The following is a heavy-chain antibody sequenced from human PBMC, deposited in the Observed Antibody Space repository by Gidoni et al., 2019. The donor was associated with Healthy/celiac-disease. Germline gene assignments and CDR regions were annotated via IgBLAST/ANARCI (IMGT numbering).Heavy chain of an antibody. J-gene: IGHJ3*02. D-gene: IGHD2-2*02. CDR3: ARDAAPRYCSSTSCYTHAFDI. CDR2: IYYSGST. Sequence: QVQLQESGPGLVKPSQTLSLTCTVSGGSISSGGYSWTWIRQHPGKGLEWIGYIYYSGSTYYNPSLKSRVTISVDTSKNQFSLKLSSVTAADTAVYYCARDAAPRYCSSTSCYTHAFDIWGQGTMVTVSS. CDR1: GGSISSGGYS. V-gene: IGHV4-31*03.